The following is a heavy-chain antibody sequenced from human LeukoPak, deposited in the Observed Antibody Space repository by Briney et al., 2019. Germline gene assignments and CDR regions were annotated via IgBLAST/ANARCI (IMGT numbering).Heavy chain of an antibody. CDR1: GFTFDDYT. J-gene: IGHJ4*02. V-gene: IGHV3-43*01. CDR2: ISWDGGST. Sequence: SGGSLRLXCAASGFTFDDYTMHWVRQAPGKGLEWVSLISWDGGSTYYADSVKGRFTISRDNSKNSLYLQMNSLRTEDTALYYCAKDISGGSGWYDYWGQGTLVTVSS. D-gene: IGHD6-19*01. CDR3: AKDISGGSGWYDY.